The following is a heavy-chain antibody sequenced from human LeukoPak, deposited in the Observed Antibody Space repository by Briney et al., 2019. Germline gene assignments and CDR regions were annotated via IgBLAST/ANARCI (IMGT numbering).Heavy chain of an antibody. CDR1: GFTFSSYS. V-gene: IGHV3-21*01. CDR3: ARLDGDGDYVRG. J-gene: IGHJ4*02. CDR2: ISSSSSYI. Sequence: GGSLRLSCAASGFTFSSYSMNWVRQAPGKGLEWVSSISSSSSYIYYADSVKGRFTISRDNAKNSLYLQMNSLRAEDTAVYYCARLDGDGDYVRGWGQGTLVTVSS. D-gene: IGHD4-17*01.